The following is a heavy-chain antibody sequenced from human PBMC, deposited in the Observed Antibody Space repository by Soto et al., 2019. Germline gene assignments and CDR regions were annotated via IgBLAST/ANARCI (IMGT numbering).Heavy chain of an antibody. CDR2: ISSSGSTI. CDR1: GFTFSDYY. CDR3: ARGTSSGWYGSYYYYYGMDV. V-gene: IGHV3-11*04. D-gene: IGHD6-19*01. Sequence: PGGSLRLSCAASGFTFSDYYMSWIRQAPGKGLEWVSYISSSGSTIYYADSVKGRFTISRDNAKNTLYLQMNSLRAEDTAVYYCARGTSSGWYGSYYYYYGMDVWGQGTTVTVSS. J-gene: IGHJ6*02.